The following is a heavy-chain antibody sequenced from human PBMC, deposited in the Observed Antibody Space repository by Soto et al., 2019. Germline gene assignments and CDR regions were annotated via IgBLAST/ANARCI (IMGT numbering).Heavy chain of an antibody. Sequence: ASVKVSCKASGYTFTSYYMHWVRQAPGQGLEWMGIINPSGGSTSYAQKFQGRVTMTRDTSTSTVYMELSSLRSEDTAVYYCARDVGGHCGADCYETGPLDYWGQGTLVTVSS. CDR3: ARDVGGHCGADCYETGPLDY. CDR1: GYTFTSYY. V-gene: IGHV1-46*01. CDR2: INPSGGST. J-gene: IGHJ4*02. D-gene: IGHD2-21*02.